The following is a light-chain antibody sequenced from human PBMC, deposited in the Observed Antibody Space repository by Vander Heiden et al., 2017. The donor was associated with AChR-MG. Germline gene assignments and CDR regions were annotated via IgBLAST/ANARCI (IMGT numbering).Light chain of an antibody. CDR3: SSYTSSTLVV. CDR2: DVS. CDR1: SSDVGGYNY. J-gene: IGLJ2*01. Sequence: QSALTQPASVSGSPGQSITISCTGTSSDVGGYNYVSWYQQHPGKAPKLRIYDVSNRPSGVSNRFSGSKSGNTDSLTISGLQAEDEADYDCSSYTSSTLVVFGGGTKLTVL. V-gene: IGLV2-14*01.